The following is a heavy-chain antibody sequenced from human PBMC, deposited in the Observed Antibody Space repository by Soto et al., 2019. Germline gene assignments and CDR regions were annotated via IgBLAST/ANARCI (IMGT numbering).Heavy chain of an antibody. J-gene: IGHJ4*02. CDR3: ARDLQVHTPAFVY. D-gene: IGHD3-10*01. CDR2: ISPMFGAA. Sequence: QVQLVQSGAEMKKPGSSVKVSCQSSGGTFNTYAMNWVRQAPGQGPEWMGDISPMFGAANYAPKFQGRVTITADESTGTSYMQLSSLTSEDTHLYFCARDLQVHTPAFVYWGQGTPVTVSS. V-gene: IGHV1-69*19. CDR1: GGTFNTYA.